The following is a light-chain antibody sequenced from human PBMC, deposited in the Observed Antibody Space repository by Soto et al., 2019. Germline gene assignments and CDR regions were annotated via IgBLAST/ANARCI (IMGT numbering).Light chain of an antibody. V-gene: IGKV4-1*01. Sequence: DIVMTQSPDSLAVSLGERATINCKSSQSVLYSSNNKNYLAWYQQKPGQPPKLLIYWASTRESGVPDRFSGSGSGTDFNLTISSLQAEEVAVYYCQQYYSTVFTFGPGTKVDIK. J-gene: IGKJ3*01. CDR3: QQYYSTVFT. CDR2: WAS. CDR1: QSVLYSSNNKNY.